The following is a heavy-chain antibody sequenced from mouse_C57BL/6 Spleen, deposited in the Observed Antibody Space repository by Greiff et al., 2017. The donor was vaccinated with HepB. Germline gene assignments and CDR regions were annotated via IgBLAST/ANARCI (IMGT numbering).Heavy chain of an antibody. CDR3: ARIYYGNDY. D-gene: IGHD2-1*01. J-gene: IGHJ2*01. CDR1: GFTFTDYY. CDR2: IRNKANGYTT. V-gene: IGHV7-3*01. Sequence: VQLKESGGGLVQPGGSLSLSCAASGFTFTDYYMSWVRQPPGKALEWLGFIRNKANGYTTEYSASVKGRFTISRDNSQSILYLQMNALRAEDSATYYCARIYYGNDYWGQGTTLTVSS.